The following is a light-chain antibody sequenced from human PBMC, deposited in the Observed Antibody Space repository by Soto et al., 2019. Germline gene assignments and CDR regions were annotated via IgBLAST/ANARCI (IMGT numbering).Light chain of an antibody. CDR2: IND. J-gene: IGLJ3*02. V-gene: IGLV1-44*01. Sequence: QSVLTQPPSASGTPGQRVTISCSGSSSNIGSNTVNWYQQLPGTAPKLLIFINDQRPSGVPGRFSGSKSGTSASLAIGGLHSEDEADYYCAAWDDSLSTWVFGGGTKLTVL. CDR1: SSNIGSNT. CDR3: AAWDDSLSTWV.